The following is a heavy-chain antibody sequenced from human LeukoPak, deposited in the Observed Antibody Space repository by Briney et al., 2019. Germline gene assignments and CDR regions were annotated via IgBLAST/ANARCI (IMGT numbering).Heavy chain of an antibody. CDR2: IYYSGST. D-gene: IGHD3-10*01. Sequence: SETLSLTCTVSGGSISSYYWSWIRQPPGKGLEWIGYIYYSGSTNYNPSLKSRVTISVDTSKNQFSLKLSSVTAADTAAYYCARGTRRGLLWFGELLPLFDYWGQGTLVTVSS. CDR3: ARGTRRGLLWFGELLPLFDY. J-gene: IGHJ4*02. CDR1: GGSISSYY. V-gene: IGHV4-59*01.